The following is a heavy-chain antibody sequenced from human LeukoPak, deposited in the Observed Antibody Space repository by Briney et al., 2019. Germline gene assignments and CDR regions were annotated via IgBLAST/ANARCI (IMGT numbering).Heavy chain of an antibody. J-gene: IGHJ5*02. CDR3: ARATGIAAAVGWFDP. V-gene: IGHV4-34*01. CDR2: INHSGST. Sequence: PGGSLRLSCAASGFSFSNDWMCWVRQPPGKGLEWIGEINHSGSTNYNPSLKSRVTISVDTSKNQFSLKLSSVAAADTAVYYCARATGIAAAVGWFDPWGQGTLVTVSS. CDR1: GFSFSNDW. D-gene: IGHD6-13*01.